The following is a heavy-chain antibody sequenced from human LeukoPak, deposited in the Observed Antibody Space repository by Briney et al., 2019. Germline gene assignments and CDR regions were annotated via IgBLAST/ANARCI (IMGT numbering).Heavy chain of an antibody. CDR2: IKQDGSEK. CDR1: GFTFSSYW. CDR3: ARAYSSGWYSTQPTDY. D-gene: IGHD6-19*01. J-gene: IGHJ4*02. Sequence: GGSLRLSCAASGFTFSSYWMSWVRQAPGKGLEWVANIKQDGSEKYYVDSVKGRFTISRDNAKNSLYLQMNSLRAEDTAVYYCARAYSSGWYSTQPTDYWGQGTLVTVSS. V-gene: IGHV3-7*01.